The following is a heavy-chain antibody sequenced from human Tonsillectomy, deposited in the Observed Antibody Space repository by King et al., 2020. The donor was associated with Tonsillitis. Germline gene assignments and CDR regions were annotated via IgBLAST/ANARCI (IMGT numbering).Heavy chain of an antibody. V-gene: IGHV3-7*03. CDR2: IKRDGSQK. J-gene: IGHJ3*02. Sequence: VQLVESGGGLVQPGGSLRLSCAGSGFIFSSYWMTWVRQAPGKGLEWVANIKRDGSQKNYVDSVEGRFTISRDNAKDSVYLQMNSLRVEDTAVYFCVRDGTQLDFNSYYDGLDIWGQGTMVTVSS. CDR1: GFIFSSYW. CDR3: VRDGTQLDFNSYYDGLDI. D-gene: IGHD3-22*01.